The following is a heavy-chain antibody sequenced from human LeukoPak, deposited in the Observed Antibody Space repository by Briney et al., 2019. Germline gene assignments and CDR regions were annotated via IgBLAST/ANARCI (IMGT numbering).Heavy chain of an antibody. Sequence: GGSLRLSCAASGFTFSSYGMHWVRQAPGKGLEWVALIWSDGSDKYYADSVKGRFTISRDNSKNTVYLQMDSLRAEDTAVYYCARKGYTGRYSHGMDVWGQGTTVTVSS. CDR3: ARKGYTGRYSHGMDV. D-gene: IGHD1-26*01. V-gene: IGHV3-33*01. CDR1: GFTFSSYG. J-gene: IGHJ6*02. CDR2: IWSDGSDK.